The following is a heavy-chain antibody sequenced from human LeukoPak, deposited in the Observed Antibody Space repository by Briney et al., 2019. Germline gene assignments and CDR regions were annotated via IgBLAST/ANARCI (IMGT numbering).Heavy chain of an antibody. CDR3: AKGLTPAEADYYYYYMDV. CDR1: GFTFSSYA. J-gene: IGHJ6*03. CDR2: ISGSGGST. D-gene: IGHD4-23*01. V-gene: IGHV3-23*01. Sequence: PGGSLRLSCAASGFTFSSYAMSWVRQAPGKGLEWVSAISGSGGSTYYADSVKGRFTISRDNSKNTLYLQMNSLRAEDTAVYYCAKGLTPAEADYYYYYMDVWGKGTTVTVSS.